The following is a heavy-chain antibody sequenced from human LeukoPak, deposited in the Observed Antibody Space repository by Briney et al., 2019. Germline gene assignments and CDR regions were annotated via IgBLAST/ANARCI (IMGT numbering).Heavy chain of an antibody. Sequence: GGSLRLSCAASGFTFNTCAMTWVRQAPGRGLEWVSSISGSGSTTYYADSVKGRFTVSRDNSKNTLYLQMSSLRAGDTAVYYCAKSSSLFDYWGPGTLVTVSS. CDR2: ISGSGSTT. CDR3: AKSSSLFDY. J-gene: IGHJ4*02. V-gene: IGHV3-23*01. D-gene: IGHD6-19*01. CDR1: GFTFNTCA.